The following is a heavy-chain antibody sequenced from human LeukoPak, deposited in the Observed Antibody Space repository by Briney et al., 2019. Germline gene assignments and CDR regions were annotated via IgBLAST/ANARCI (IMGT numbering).Heavy chain of an antibody. V-gene: IGHV1-18*01. CDR2: ISAYNGNT. Sequence: ASVKVSCKASGYTFTSYGISWVRQAPGQGLEWMGWISAYNGNTNYAQKLQGRVTMTTDTSTSTAYMELRSLRSDDTAVYYCARDFRILWFGELLSHFDYWGQGTLVTVSS. CDR3: ARDFRILWFGELLSHFDY. CDR1: GYTFTSYG. D-gene: IGHD3-10*01. J-gene: IGHJ4*02.